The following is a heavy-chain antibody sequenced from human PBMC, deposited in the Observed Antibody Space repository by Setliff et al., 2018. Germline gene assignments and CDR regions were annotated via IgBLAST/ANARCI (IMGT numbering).Heavy chain of an antibody. CDR3: ARGPNSNYEGAFDI. Sequence: SETLSLTCTVSGYSISSGHYWGWIRQSPGKGLDRIGSIFHTGAAYYNPSLESRFTISVDTSKNQFSLKLSSVTAADTAVYYCARGPNSNYEGAFDIWGQGTMVTVSS. CDR2: IFHTGAA. V-gene: IGHV4-38-2*02. J-gene: IGHJ3*02. D-gene: IGHD4-4*01. CDR1: GYSISSGHY.